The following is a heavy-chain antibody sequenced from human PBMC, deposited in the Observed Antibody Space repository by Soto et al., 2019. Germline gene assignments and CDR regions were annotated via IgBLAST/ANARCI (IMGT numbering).Heavy chain of an antibody. CDR2: IYYSGST. V-gene: IGHV4-59*08. D-gene: IGHD6-13*01. CDR3: ARAKAPLYSSSWYWFDP. J-gene: IGHJ5*02. Sequence: SETLSLTCTVSGGSISSYYLSWIRQPPGKGLEWIGYIYYSGSTNYNPSLKSRVTISVDTSKNQFSLKLSSVTAADTAVYYCARAKAPLYSSSWYWFDPWGQGTLVTVSS. CDR1: GGSISSYY.